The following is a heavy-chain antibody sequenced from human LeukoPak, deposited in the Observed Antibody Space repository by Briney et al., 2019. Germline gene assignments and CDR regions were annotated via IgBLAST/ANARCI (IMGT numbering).Heavy chain of an antibody. CDR1: GGSFSGYY. D-gene: IGHD3-10*01. V-gene: IGHV4-34*01. CDR3: ARGGVLLWFRELFDY. Sequence: SETLSLTCAVYGGSFSGYYWSWIRQPPGKRLEWIGEINHSGSTNYNPSLKSRVTISVDTSKNQFSLKLSSVTAADTAVYYCARGGVLLWFRELFDYWGQGTLVTVSS. CDR2: INHSGST. J-gene: IGHJ4*02.